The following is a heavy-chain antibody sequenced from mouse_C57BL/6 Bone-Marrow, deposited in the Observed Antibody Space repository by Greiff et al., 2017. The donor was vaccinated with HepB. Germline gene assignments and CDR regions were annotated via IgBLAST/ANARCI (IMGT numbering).Heavy chain of an antibody. CDR3: AREGYDGYFMDY. CDR1: GYAFSSSW. J-gene: IGHJ4*01. CDR2: IYPGDGDT. D-gene: IGHD2-3*01. V-gene: IGHV1-82*01. Sequence: QVQLQQSGPELVKPGASVKISCKASGYAFSSSWMNWVKQRPGKGLEWIGRIYPGDGDTNYNGKFKGKATLTADKSSSTAYMQLSSLTSEDSAVYFCAREGYDGYFMDYWGQGTSVTVSS.